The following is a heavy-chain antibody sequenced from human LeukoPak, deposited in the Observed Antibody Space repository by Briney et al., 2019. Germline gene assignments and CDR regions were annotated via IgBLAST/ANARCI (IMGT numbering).Heavy chain of an antibody. V-gene: IGHV4-59*01. CDR2: IYYSGST. CDR1: GGSFSGYY. D-gene: IGHD4-23*01. Sequence: PSETLSLTCAVYGGSFSGYYWSWIRQPPGKGLEWIGYIYYSGSTNYNPSLKSRVIISVDTSKNQFSLKLSPVIAADTAVYYCARVGVDYSGNIIKYYFDSWGQGTLVTVSS. CDR3: ARVGVDYSGNIIKYYFDS. J-gene: IGHJ4*02.